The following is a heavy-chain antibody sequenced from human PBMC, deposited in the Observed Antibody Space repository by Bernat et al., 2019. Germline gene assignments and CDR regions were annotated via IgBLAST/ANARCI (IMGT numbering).Heavy chain of an antibody. J-gene: IGHJ4*02. CDR1: VYSTSSGYY. V-gene: IGHV4-38-2*01. CDR2: IYHSGST. Sequence: QVQLQESGSGLVKPSETLSLTCAVSVYSTSSGYYWVWFRQPPGKGLEWIGSIYHSGSTNYNLSLKSRVTISVDTSKNQFSLKLSSVTAADAAVYYCARGSTDYFDYWGQGTLVTVSS. CDR3: ARGSTDYFDY. D-gene: IGHD4-17*01.